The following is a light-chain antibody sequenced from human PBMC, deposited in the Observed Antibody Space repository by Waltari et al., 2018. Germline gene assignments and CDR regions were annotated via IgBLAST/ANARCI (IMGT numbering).Light chain of an antibody. J-gene: IGKJ2*03. Sequence: LTQSLATLSFSLGESATLSCRVSQSVSSYLAGYQQKPGQAPRLLIYAASSRATGIPDRFSGSGSGTEFTLTISSLEPEDFAVYYCQNFGSSPYSFGQGTKVEIK. CDR3: QNFGSSPYS. CDR1: QSVSSY. CDR2: AAS. V-gene: IGKV3-20*01.